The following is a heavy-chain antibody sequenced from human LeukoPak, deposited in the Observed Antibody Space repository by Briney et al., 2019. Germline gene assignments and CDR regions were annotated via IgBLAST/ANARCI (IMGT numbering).Heavy chain of an antibody. J-gene: IGHJ4*02. CDR1: GITFGDYY. Sequence: PGGSLRLSCAASGITFGDYYMNWIRQAPGKGLEWVSYISSSGSTIYYADSVKGRFTISRDNAKNSLYLQMNSLRAEDTAVYYCAEDASLGWGVVIAIYFDYWGQGTLVTVSS. V-gene: IGHV3-11*01. CDR2: ISSSGSTI. D-gene: IGHD2-21*01. CDR3: AEDASLGWGVVIAIYFDY.